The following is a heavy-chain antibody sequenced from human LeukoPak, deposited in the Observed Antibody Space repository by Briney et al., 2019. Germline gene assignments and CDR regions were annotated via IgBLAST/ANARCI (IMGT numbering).Heavy chain of an antibody. CDR3: ARKQWVEYYFES. CDR1: GASISSGSYY. Sequence: PSQTLSLTCTVSGASISSGSYYWSWIRQPAGKGLEWIGRIYTTGSTNYNPSLKSRVTISLDMSKNQFSLKLSPVTAADTAVYYCARKQWVEYYFESWGQGTLVTVSS. D-gene: IGHD6-19*01. CDR2: IYTTGST. J-gene: IGHJ4*02. V-gene: IGHV4-61*02.